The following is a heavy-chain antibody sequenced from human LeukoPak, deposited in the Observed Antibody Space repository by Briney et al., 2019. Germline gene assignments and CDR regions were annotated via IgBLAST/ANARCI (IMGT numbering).Heavy chain of an antibody. CDR1: GGTFSSYA. V-gene: IGHV1-18*01. CDR3: ARGSTSRKTAAGTIAFDI. Sequence: ASVKVSCKASGGTFSSYAISWVRQAPGQGLEWMGWISAYNGNTNYAQKLQGRVTMTTDTSTSTAYMELRSLRSDDTAVYYCARGSTSRKTAAGTIAFDIWGQGTMVTVSS. CDR2: ISAYNGNT. J-gene: IGHJ3*02. D-gene: IGHD6-13*01.